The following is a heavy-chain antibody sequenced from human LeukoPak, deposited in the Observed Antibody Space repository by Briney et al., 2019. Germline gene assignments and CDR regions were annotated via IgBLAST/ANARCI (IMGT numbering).Heavy chain of an antibody. V-gene: IGHV3-21*01. J-gene: IGHJ4*02. CDR2: ISSSSSYI. Sequence: GGSLRLSCAASGFTFSSYSMNWVRQAPGKGLEWVSSISSSSSYIYYADSVKGRFTISRDNAKNSLYLQMNSLRAEDTAVYYCAIGVDTAMVGFDYWGQGTLVTVSS. D-gene: IGHD5-18*01. CDR3: AIGVDTAMVGFDY. CDR1: GFTFSSYS.